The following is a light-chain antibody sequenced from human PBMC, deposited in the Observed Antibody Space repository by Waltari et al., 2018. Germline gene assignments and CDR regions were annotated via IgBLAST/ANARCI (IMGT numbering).Light chain of an antibody. J-gene: IGLJ1*01. V-gene: IGLV2-23*01. CDR2: GAT. CDR1: SNDLGNYDL. CDR3: FSFVAANSFV. Sequence: QSALTQPASVSGSPGPSITLSCTGTSNDLGNYDLVSWYQQLPGEAPKLLMYGATKRPSGVSNRFSGSKSGKTASLTISGLQTEDEADYYCFSFVAANSFVFGPGTKVTVL.